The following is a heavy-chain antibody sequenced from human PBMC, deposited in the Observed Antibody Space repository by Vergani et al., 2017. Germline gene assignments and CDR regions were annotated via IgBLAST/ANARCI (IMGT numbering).Heavy chain of an antibody. Sequence: QVQLEESGGGVVQPGRSLRLSCAGSGFTLSSHAMHWVRQAPGKGLEWVAFIWYDGSKEYYADSVKGRFTISRDNSKNTLYLQMNNLRAADTAVYYCARDAPMGSDWGQGTLVTVSS. CDR3: ARDAPMGSD. J-gene: IGHJ4*02. V-gene: IGHV3-33*01. D-gene: IGHD3-10*01. CDR2: IWYDGSKE. CDR1: GFTLSSHA.